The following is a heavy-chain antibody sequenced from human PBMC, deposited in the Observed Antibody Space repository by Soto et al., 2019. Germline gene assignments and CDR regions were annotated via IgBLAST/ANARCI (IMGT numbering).Heavy chain of an antibody. Sequence: KTGGSLRLSCAASGFTFSNYYMTWIRQAPGKGLEWVSYISSSGSAIYYANSVKGRFTISRDYAKNSLYLQMSSLRAEDTALYYCASGYLSALDLWGRGTLVTVSS. CDR2: ISSSGSAI. CDR3: ASGYLSALDL. D-gene: IGHD1-1*01. CDR1: GFTFSNYY. J-gene: IGHJ2*01. V-gene: IGHV3-11*01.